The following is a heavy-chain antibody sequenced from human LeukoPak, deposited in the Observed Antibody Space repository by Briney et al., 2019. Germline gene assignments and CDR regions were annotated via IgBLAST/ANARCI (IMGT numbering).Heavy chain of an antibody. CDR2: INPSGGST. V-gene: IGHV1-46*01. CDR1: GYTFTSYY. J-gene: IGHJ4*02. CDR3: ASDITIFGVVTRGDY. Sequence: ASVKVSCKASGYTFTSYYMHWVRQAPGQGLEWMGIINPSGGSTSYAQKFQGRVTMTRDTSISTAYMELSRLRSDDTAVYYCASDITIFGVVTRGDYWGQGTLVTVSS. D-gene: IGHD3-3*01.